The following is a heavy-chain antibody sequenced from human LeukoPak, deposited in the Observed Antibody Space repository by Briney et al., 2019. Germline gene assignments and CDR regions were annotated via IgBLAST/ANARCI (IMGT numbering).Heavy chain of an antibody. CDR1: GGSISSSNCY. J-gene: IGHJ6*03. D-gene: IGHD5-12*01. Sequence: SSETLSLTCTVSGGSISSSNCYWGWIRQPPGKGLEWIGSIYYSGSTYYNPSLKSRVTISVDTSKNQFSLKLSSVTAADTAVYYCARSYSGYDYYYYYYMDVWGKGTTVTISS. V-gene: IGHV4-39*01. CDR2: IYYSGST. CDR3: ARSYSGYDYYYYYYMDV.